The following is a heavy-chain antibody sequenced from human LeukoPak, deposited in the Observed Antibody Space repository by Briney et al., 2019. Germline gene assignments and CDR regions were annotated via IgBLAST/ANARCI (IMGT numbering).Heavy chain of an antibody. V-gene: IGHV3-23*01. Sequence: GGSLRLSCAASGFTFSSYAMSWVRQAPGKGLEWVSAISGSGGSTYYADSVKGRFTISRDNSKNTLYLQMNSLRAEDTAVYYCAKEGPSSSLGPSYYFDYWGQGTLVTVSS. CDR2: ISGSGGST. CDR1: GFTFSSYA. D-gene: IGHD6-6*01. J-gene: IGHJ4*02. CDR3: AKEGPSSSLGPSYYFDY.